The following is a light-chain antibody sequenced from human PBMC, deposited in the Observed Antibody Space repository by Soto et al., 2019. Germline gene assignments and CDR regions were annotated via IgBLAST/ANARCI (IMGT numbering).Light chain of an antibody. V-gene: IGKV1-5*03. J-gene: IGKJ1*01. CDR1: QSISSW. CDR2: KAS. CDR3: QQYNSSPT. Sequence: DIQKTQSPSTLSASVGDRVTITCRASQSISSWLAWYQQKPGKAPKLLIYKASSLESGVPSRFSRSGSGTEFTLTISSLQPYDFATYYCQQYNSSPTFGQGTKVEIK.